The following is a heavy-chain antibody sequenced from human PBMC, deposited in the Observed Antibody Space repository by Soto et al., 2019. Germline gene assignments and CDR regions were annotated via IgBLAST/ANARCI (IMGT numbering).Heavy chain of an antibody. Sequence: SLRLSCSASGFTFSSYAMHWVRQAPGKGLEYVSAISGSGGSTYYADSVKGRFTISRDNSKNTLYLQMNSLRAEDTAVYYCASYGSGTGYDAFDIWGQGTMVTVSS. D-gene: IGHD3-10*01. CDR3: ASYGSGTGYDAFDI. CDR1: GFTFSSYA. V-gene: IGHV3-64*04. J-gene: IGHJ3*02. CDR2: ISGSGGST.